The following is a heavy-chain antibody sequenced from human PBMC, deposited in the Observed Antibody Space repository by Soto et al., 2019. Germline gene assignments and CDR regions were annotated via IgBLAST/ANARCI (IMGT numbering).Heavy chain of an antibody. CDR3: AKEAVSGWYYFDY. J-gene: IGHJ4*02. CDR2: ISGSGGST. CDR1: GFTFSSYA. Sequence: GGSLRLSCAASGFTFSSYAMSWVRQAPGKGLEWVSTISGSGGSTYYADSLKGLFTISRDNSKNTLFLQMSSQRAEDTAVYYCAKEAVSGWYYFDYWGPGTLVTVSS. V-gene: IGHV3-23*01. D-gene: IGHD6-19*01.